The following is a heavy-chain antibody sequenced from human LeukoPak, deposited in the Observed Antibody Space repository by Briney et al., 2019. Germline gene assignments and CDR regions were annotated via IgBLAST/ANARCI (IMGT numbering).Heavy chain of an antibody. CDR1: GDSISSGDYY. D-gene: IGHD3-22*01. V-gene: IGHV4-61*02. J-gene: IGHJ4*02. Sequence: SETLSLTCTVSGDSISSGDYYWSWIRQPAGKGLEWIGRISSSGSTNYNPSLKSRVTISVDTSKNQFSLKLSSVTAADTAVYHCARGLGYYDSSVGYWGQGTLVTVSS. CDR3: ARGLGYYDSSVGY. CDR2: ISSSGST.